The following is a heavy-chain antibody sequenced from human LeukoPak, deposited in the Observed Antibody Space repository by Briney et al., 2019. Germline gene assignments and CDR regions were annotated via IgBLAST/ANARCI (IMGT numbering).Heavy chain of an antibody. Sequence: KPSESLSLTCVVHGGSFSGYYWSWIREPPGKGREWIGEINHSGSTNYNPSLKSRVTISVDTSKNQSSLKLSSVAAPDTAVYYCARDVPVVVAAPPRPSSNWFDPWGQGNLVTVSS. CDR2: INHSGST. J-gene: IGHJ5*02. V-gene: IGHV4-34*01. D-gene: IGHD2-15*01. CDR3: ARDVPVVVAAPPRPSSNWFDP. CDR1: GGSFSGYY.